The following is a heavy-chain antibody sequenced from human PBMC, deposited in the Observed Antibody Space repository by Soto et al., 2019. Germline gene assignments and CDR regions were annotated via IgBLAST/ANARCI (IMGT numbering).Heavy chain of an antibody. CDR2: TSYTGNT. CDR3: ARLVDIVATITYEDYYYGMDV. CDR1: GGSVTSHH. V-gene: IGHV4-59*02. D-gene: IGHD5-12*01. Sequence: PSETLSLTCFVSGGSVTSHHWSWIRQFPGQGLEWIAYTSYTGNTNYNPSLQNRVTISLDTSKNQLSLKLTSMTAADTAVYYCARLVDIVATITYEDYYYGMDVWGQGTTVTVSS. J-gene: IGHJ6*02.